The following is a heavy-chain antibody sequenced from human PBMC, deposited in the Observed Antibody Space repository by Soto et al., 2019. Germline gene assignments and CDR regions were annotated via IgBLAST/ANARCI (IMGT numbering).Heavy chain of an antibody. CDR3: ARDLLGSTGHFDY. CDR1: GFIFSSFG. V-gene: IGHV3-33*01. Sequence: ESGGGVVQPGRSLRLSCAASGFIFSSFGMHWVRQAPGTGLEWVAIISYDGSNTYYADSVKGRFTISRDNSRNTLYLQMNSLRAEDTAVYYCARDLLGSTGHFDYWGQGTLVTVSS. CDR2: ISYDGSNT. J-gene: IGHJ4*02. D-gene: IGHD1-1*01.